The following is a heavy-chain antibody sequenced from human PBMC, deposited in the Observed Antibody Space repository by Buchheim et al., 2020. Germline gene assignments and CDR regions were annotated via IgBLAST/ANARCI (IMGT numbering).Heavy chain of an antibody. J-gene: IGHJ4*02. CDR1: GFTFSNAW. CDR3: TLGLVGATKYYFDY. Sequence: EVQLVESGGGLVKPGGSLRLSCAASGFTFSNAWMNWVRQAPGKGLEWVGRIKSKTDGGTTDDAAPVKGRFTIPRDDSKKTVYLQMNSLKTEDTAVYYCTLGLVGATKYYFDYWGQGTL. V-gene: IGHV3-15*07. D-gene: IGHD1-26*01. CDR2: IKSKTDGGTT.